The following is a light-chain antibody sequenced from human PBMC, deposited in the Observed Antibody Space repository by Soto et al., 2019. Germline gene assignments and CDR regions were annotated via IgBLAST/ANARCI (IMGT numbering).Light chain of an antibody. CDR1: ESLFGF. Sequence: DIVLTQSPDTLSVSPGDRVTLSCRASESLFGFLAWYQQKPGQAPRLLMYGVSTRATGVPARFSGGGSAPDFTLNISTLQTDDSAFYFCQRYNDWPFASGLGTRLEI. J-gene: IGKJ2*01. V-gene: IGKV3-15*01. CDR2: GVS. CDR3: QRYNDWPFA.